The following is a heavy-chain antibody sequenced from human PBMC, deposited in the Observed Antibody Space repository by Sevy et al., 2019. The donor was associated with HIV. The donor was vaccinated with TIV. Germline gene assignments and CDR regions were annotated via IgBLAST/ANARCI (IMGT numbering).Heavy chain of an antibody. D-gene: IGHD3-22*01. Sequence: GGSLRLSCAASGFTFSTYWMSWVRQAPGKGLEWVANIKQDGSERHYVDSVKGRFTISRDNAKNSLYLQMNSLRAEDTAVYYCARYYYDSSGYYLFDYWGQGTLVTVSS. CDR1: GFTFSTYW. J-gene: IGHJ4*02. CDR2: IKQDGSER. CDR3: ARYYYDSSGYYLFDY. V-gene: IGHV3-7*01.